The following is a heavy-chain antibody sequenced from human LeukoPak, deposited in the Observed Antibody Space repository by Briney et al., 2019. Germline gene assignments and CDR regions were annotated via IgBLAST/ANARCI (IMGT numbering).Heavy chain of an antibody. CDR1: GYSFTNYW. CDR2: IYPGDSDT. Sequence: GESLKISCKGSGYSFTNYWIGWVRQMPGKGLEWMGIIYPGDSDTRYSPSFQGQVTISADKSISTAYLQWSSLKASDTAMYYCARQVPAAMSSFDPWGQGTLVTVSS. D-gene: IGHD2-2*01. V-gene: IGHV5-51*01. CDR3: ARQVPAAMSSFDP. J-gene: IGHJ5*02.